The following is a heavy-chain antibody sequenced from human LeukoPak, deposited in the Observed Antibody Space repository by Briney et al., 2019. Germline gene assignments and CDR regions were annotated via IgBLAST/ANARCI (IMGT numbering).Heavy chain of an antibody. J-gene: IGHJ4*02. CDR1: GGSISSYY. V-gene: IGHV4-59*01. CDR2: IYYSGST. D-gene: IGHD1-26*01. Sequence: PSETLSLTCTVSGGSISSYYWSWIRQPPGKGLEWIGYIYYSGSTNYNPSLKSRVTISVDTSKNQFSLRLSSMTAADTAVYYCARSPQLYSGSYHNDFWGQGTLVTVSS. CDR3: ARSPQLYSGSYHNDF.